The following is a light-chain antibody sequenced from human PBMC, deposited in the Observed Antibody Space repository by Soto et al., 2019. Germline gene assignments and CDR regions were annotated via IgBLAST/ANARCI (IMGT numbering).Light chain of an antibody. J-gene: IGKJ1*01. CDR3: QHYNSYSEA. V-gene: IGKV1-17*03. CDR1: QAISNY. CDR2: AAS. Sequence: DIQMTQSPSALSASVGDRVTITCRSSQAISNYLAWFQQKPGQAPKRLIYAASTLEIGVPSRFSGSGSGTEFTLTISSLQPDDFATYYCQHYNSYSEAFGQGTKVDNK.